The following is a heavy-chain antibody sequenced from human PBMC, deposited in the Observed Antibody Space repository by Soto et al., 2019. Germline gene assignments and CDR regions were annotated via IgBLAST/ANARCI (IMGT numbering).Heavy chain of an antibody. CDR1: GGTFSSYT. J-gene: IGHJ6*03. Sequence: SVKVSCKASGGTFSSYTISWVRQAPGQGLEWMGRIIPILGIANYAQKFQGRVTITADKSTSTAYMELSSLRSEDTAVYYCARSQLVPPYYYYYMDVWGKGTTV. CDR3: ARSQLVPPYYYYYMDV. D-gene: IGHD6-13*01. CDR2: IIPILGIA. V-gene: IGHV1-69*02.